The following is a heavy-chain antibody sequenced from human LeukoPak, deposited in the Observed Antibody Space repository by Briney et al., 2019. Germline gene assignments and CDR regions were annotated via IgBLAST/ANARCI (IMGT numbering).Heavy chain of an antibody. CDR2: INSDGSST. V-gene: IGHV3-74*01. D-gene: IGHD6-19*01. Sequence: GGSLRLSCAASGFTFSSYWMHWVRQAPGKGLVWVSRINSDGSSTSYADSVKGRFTISRDNAKNTLYLQMNRLRAEDTAVYYCAKDWAVAAFDYWGQGTLVTVSS. CDR3: AKDWAVAAFDY. CDR1: GFTFSSYW. J-gene: IGHJ4*02.